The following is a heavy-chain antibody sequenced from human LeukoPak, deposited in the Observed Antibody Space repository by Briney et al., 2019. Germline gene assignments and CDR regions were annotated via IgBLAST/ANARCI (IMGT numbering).Heavy chain of an antibody. D-gene: IGHD5-12*01. CDR1: GFTFSSFA. CDR3: AKDFGYDPHFFDY. Sequence: QPGGSLRLSCAASGFTFSSFAMTWVRQAPGKGLEWVSTIYSTDGTTYYADSVKGRFAISRDNSKNTVHLQMNSLSAEDTAIYYCAKDFGYDPHFFDYWGQGTLVTVST. CDR2: IYSTDGTT. V-gene: IGHV3-23*01. J-gene: IGHJ4*02.